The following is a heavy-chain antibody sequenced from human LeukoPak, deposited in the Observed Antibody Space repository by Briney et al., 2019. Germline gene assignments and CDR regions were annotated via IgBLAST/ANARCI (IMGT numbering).Heavy chain of an antibody. J-gene: IGHJ4*02. V-gene: IGHV3-11*01. CDR3: ARGDIPANDYFDY. D-gene: IGHD2-2*01. Sequence: GGSLRLSCAASGFTFSHHYMNWIRQAPGKGLEWLSYIDGSGSSRYYAESVGGRFTISRDNAKNSLYLQMDSLRSDDTAVYYCARGDIPANDYFDYWGQGTLVTVSS. CDR1: GFTFSHHY. CDR2: IDGSGSSR.